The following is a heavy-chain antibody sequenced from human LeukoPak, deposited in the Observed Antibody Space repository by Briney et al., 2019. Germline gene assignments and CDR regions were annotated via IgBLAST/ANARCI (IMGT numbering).Heavy chain of an antibody. CDR2: ISSSSSTI. D-gene: IGHD4-17*01. V-gene: IGHV3-48*01. CDR1: GFTFSSYS. CDR3: ARVADYGDYPLDAFDI. J-gene: IGHJ3*02. Sequence: GGSLRLSCAASGFTFSSYSMNWVRQAPGKGLEWVSYISSSSSTIYYADSVKGRFTISRDNAKNSLYLQMNSLRAEDTAVYYCARVADYGDYPLDAFDIWGQGTMVTVSS.